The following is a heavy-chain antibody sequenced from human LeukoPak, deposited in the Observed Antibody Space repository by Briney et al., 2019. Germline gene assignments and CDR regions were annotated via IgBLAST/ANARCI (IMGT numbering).Heavy chain of an antibody. CDR1: GGTFSSYA. CDR2: IIPIFGTA. J-gene: IGHJ5*02. D-gene: IGHD3-10*01. V-gene: IGHV1-69*13. CDR3: ARDRDYYGSATYNWFDP. Sequence: SVKVSCKASGGTFSSYAISWVRQAPGQGLEWVGGIIPIFGTANYAQKFQGRVTITADESTSTAYMELSSLRSEDTAVYYCARDRDYYGSATYNWFDPWGRGTLVTVSS.